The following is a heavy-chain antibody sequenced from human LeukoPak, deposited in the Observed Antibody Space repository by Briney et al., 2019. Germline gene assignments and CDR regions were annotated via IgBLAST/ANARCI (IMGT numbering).Heavy chain of an antibody. CDR1: GFTFSSYG. D-gene: IGHD2-8*01. J-gene: IGHJ6*03. CDR3: AKDGTNGVGLSYYYYYYMDV. Sequence: GGSLRLSCAASGFTFSSYGMSWVRQAPGKGLEWVSGISGSGGSTHYADSVKGRFTISRDNSKNTLYLQMNSLRAEDTAVYYCAKDGTNGVGLSYYYYYYMDVWGKGTTVTVSS. V-gene: IGHV3-23*01. CDR2: ISGSGGST.